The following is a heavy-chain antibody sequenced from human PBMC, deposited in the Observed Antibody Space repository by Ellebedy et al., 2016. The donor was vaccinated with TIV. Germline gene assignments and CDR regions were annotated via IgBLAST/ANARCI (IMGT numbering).Heavy chain of an antibody. CDR1: GFTFSSYW. CDR2: ITQDGSEK. D-gene: IGHD4-17*01. Sequence: GGSLRLSCGASGFTFSSYWMSWVRQAPGKGLEWVANITQDGSEKYYVDSVRGRFTISRDNAKNSLYLHLNSLRAEDQAMYYCATDGSYGDYLSPTHAFVIWGQGTMVTVSS. V-gene: IGHV3-7*01. J-gene: IGHJ3*02. CDR3: ATDGSYGDYLSPTHAFVI.